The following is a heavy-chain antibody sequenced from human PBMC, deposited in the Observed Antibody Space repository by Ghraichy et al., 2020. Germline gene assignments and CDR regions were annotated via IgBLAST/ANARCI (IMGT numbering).Heavy chain of an antibody. V-gene: IGHV3-48*02. J-gene: IGHJ4*02. Sequence: GESLRLSCAASGFIFRDFNMHWVRQAPGKGLEWISYIRKTSSSIYYADSVKGRFTISRDNADSSLYLQMNSLRDEDTAVYYCARDYMWACDYWGQGTLVTVSS. CDR3: ARDYMWACDY. D-gene: IGHD1-26*01. CDR1: GFIFRDFN. CDR2: IRKTSSSI.